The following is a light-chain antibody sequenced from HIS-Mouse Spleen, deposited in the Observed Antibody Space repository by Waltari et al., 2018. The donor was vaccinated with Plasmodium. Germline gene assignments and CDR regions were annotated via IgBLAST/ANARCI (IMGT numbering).Light chain of an antibody. Sequence: GSPGQSITISCTGTSSDVGGYNYVSWYQQHPGKAPKLMIYDVSNRPSGVSNRFSGSKSGNTASLTISGLQAEDEADYYCSSYTSSSTRVFGGGTKLTVL. CDR3: SSYTSSSTRV. CDR1: SSDVGGYNY. J-gene: IGLJ3*02. CDR2: DVS. V-gene: IGLV2-14*03.